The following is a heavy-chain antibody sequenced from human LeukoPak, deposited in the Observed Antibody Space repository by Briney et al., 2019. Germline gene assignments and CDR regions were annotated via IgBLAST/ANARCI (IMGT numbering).Heavy chain of an antibody. CDR2: IIPIFGTA. CDR3: ARDGITMMVGPYWYFDL. V-gene: IGHV1-69*05. D-gene: IGHD3-22*01. J-gene: IGHJ2*01. Sequence: SVKVSCKASGGTFSSYAISWVRQAPGQGLEWMGRIIPIFGTANYAQKFQGRVTITTDESTSTAYMELSSLRSEDTAVYYCARDGITMMVGPYWYFDLWGRGTLVTVSS. CDR1: GGTFSSYA.